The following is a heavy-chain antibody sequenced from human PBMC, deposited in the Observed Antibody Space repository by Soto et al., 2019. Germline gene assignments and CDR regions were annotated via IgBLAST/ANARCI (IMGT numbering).Heavy chain of an antibody. CDR1: GYIFTSNG. Sequence: GASVKVSCKASGYIFTSNGISWVRQAPGQGLEWMGWISTYKGNTNYAQKFQGRLTMTTDTSTSTAYMELRSLRSDDTAVYYCARDVRSVPDYWGQGTLVTVSS. D-gene: IGHD2-2*01. V-gene: IGHV1-18*01. CDR3: ARDVRSVPDY. CDR2: ISTYKGNT. J-gene: IGHJ4*02.